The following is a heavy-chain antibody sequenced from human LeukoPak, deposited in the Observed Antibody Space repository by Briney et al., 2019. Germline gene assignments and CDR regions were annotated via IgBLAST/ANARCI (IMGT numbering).Heavy chain of an antibody. CDR3: ARDPSCSGGSCRDGYFDY. J-gene: IGHJ4*02. CDR1: GFTLSSYW. V-gene: IGHV3-7*01. D-gene: IGHD2-15*01. CDR2: IKQDGSEK. Sequence: GGSLRLSCAASGFTLSSYWMYWVRQAPGKGLERVANIKQDGSEKYYVDSVKGRFTISRDNAKNSLYLQMNRLRAEDTAVYYCARDPSCSGGSCRDGYFDYWGQGTLVAVSS.